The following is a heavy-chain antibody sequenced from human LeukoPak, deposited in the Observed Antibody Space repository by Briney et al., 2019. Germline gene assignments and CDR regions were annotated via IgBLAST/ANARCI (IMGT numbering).Heavy chain of an antibody. V-gene: IGHV1-69*13. CDR2: IIPIFGTA. D-gene: IGHD2-15*01. J-gene: IGHJ6*02. Sequence: SVKVSCKASGGTFSSNAISWVRQAPGQGLEWMGGIIPIFGTANYAQKFQGRVTITADESTSTAYMELSSLRSEDTAVYYCARDLFIADYYYYYGMDVWGQGTTVTGSS. CDR3: ARDLFIADYYYYYGMDV. CDR1: GGTFSSNA.